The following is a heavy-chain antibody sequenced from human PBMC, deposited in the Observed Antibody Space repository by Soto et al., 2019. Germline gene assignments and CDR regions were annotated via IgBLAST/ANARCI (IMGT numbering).Heavy chain of an antibody. D-gene: IGHD3-22*01. V-gene: IGHV1-2*02. CDR1: GYTFTGYY. Sequence: ASVKVSCKASGYTFTGYYMHWVRQAPGQGLEWMGWINPNSGGTNYAQKFQGRVTMTRNTSISTAYMELSRLRSDDTAVYYCARPRLNYYDSSGYYRAYYYYGMDVWGQGTTVTVSS. CDR3: ARPRLNYYDSSGYYRAYYYYGMDV. CDR2: INPNSGGT. J-gene: IGHJ6*02.